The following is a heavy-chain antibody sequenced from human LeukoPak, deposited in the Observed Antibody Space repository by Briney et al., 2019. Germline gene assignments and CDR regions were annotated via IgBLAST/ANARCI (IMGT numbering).Heavy chain of an antibody. CDR2: SNPNRGGT. D-gene: IGHD2-15*01. V-gene: IGHV1-2*02. CDR3: ARDGGKTGFCSGSSCYSAAFDI. J-gene: IGHJ3*02. CDR1: GYTFTAYY. Sequence: GASVKVSCKASGYTFTAYYMHWVGQAPGQGREWMGWSNPNRGGTNYAQKFRGRVTMTRDTSIRTASMEISRLRSGDTAVYYCARDGGKTGFCSGSSCYSAAFDIWGQGTMVTVSS.